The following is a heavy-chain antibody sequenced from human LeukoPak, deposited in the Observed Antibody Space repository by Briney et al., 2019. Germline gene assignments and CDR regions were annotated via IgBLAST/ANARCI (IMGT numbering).Heavy chain of an antibody. V-gene: IGHV1-2*02. Sequence: ASVKVSCKASGYTFTDYYLHWARQAPGQGLEWMGWINPNGGGTEYAQKFLGRVTMTRDTSISTAYMEISGLRSDDTAVYYCARPVPLYNWNDGWFDPWGQGTLVAVSS. CDR3: ARPVPLYNWNDGWFDP. CDR1: GYTFTDYY. CDR2: INPNGGGT. D-gene: IGHD1-1*01. J-gene: IGHJ5*02.